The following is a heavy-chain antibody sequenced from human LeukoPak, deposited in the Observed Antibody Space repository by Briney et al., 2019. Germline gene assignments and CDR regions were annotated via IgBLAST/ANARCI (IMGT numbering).Heavy chain of an antibody. V-gene: IGHV3-74*01. D-gene: IGHD6-6*01. J-gene: IGHJ4*02. CDR3: AKLATRLAARPNFDY. Sequence: GGSLRLSCAASGFTFSSYWMHWVRQAPGKGLVWVSRINSDGSSTSYADSVKGRFTISRDNSKNSLYLQMDSLRADDTAVYYCAKLATRLAARPNFDYWGLGTLVAVSS. CDR2: INSDGSST. CDR1: GFTFSSYW.